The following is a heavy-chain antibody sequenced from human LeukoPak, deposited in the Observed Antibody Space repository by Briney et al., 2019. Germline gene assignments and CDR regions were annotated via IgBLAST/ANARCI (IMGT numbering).Heavy chain of an antibody. V-gene: IGHV4-39*07. J-gene: IGHJ4*02. CDR3: ASESNYYDSSGYWI. CDR1: GGSISSSSYY. CDR2: TYYSGST. D-gene: IGHD3-22*01. Sequence: KASETLSLTCTVSGGSISSSSYYWGWIRQPPGKGLEWIGSTYYSGSTYYNPSLKSRVTISVDTSKNQFSLKLSSVTAADTAVYYCASESNYYDSSGYWIWGQGTLVTVSS.